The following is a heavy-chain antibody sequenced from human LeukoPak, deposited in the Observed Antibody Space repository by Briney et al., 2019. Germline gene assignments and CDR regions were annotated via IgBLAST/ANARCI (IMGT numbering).Heavy chain of an antibody. V-gene: IGHV3-21*01. Sequence: GGPLRLSCAASGFTFSSYSMYWVRQAPGKGLEWVSFISSGSNYIYYIDSVKGRFTISRDNAKNSLYLQMNSLRVEDTAIYYCARVGCRGGTCYDYCGQGTLVTVSS. J-gene: IGHJ4*02. CDR3: ARVGCRGGTCYDY. CDR2: ISSGSNYI. CDR1: GFTFSSYS. D-gene: IGHD2-15*01.